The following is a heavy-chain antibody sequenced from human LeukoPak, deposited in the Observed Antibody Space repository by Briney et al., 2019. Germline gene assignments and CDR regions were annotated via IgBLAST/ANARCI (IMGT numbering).Heavy chain of an antibody. CDR3: ARLAVVVAACFDY. V-gene: IGHV3-53*01. Sequence: PGGSLRLSCAASGFTVSSNYMSWVRQAPGKGLEWVSVIYSGGSTYYADSVKGRFTISRDNSKNTLYLQMNSLRAEDTAVYYCARLAVVVAACFDYWGQGTLVTVSS. J-gene: IGHJ4*02. CDR1: GFTVSSNY. CDR2: IYSGGST. D-gene: IGHD2-15*01.